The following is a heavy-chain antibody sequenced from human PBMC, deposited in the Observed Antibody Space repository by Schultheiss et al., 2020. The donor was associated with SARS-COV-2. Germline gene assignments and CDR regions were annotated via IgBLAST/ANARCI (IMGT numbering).Heavy chain of an antibody. Sequence: GGSLRLSCSASGFTFSNYALHWVRQAPGKGLEYVSAISSNGGSTYYADSVKGRFTISRDNSKNTLYLQMNSLRAEDTAVYYCARQGYSYGGTFDYWGQGTLVTVSS. CDR2: ISSNGGST. D-gene: IGHD5-18*01. CDR3: ARQGYSYGGTFDY. V-gene: IGHV3-64*04. CDR1: GFTFSNYA. J-gene: IGHJ4*02.